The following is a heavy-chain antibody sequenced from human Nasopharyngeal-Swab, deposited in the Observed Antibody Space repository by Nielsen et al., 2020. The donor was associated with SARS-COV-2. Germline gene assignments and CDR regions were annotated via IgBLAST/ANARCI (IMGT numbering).Heavy chain of an antibody. V-gene: IGHV1-2*06. Sequence: WVRQAPGQGLEWVGRISPNSGGTNFAQKFQGRVTMTRDTSINTAYMELTRLRSDDTAVYYCARAVYYDCWSGSKGGGVDYWGQGTLVTVSS. J-gene: IGHJ4*02. D-gene: IGHD3-3*01. CDR2: ISPNSGGT. CDR3: ARAVYYDCWSGSKGGGVDY.